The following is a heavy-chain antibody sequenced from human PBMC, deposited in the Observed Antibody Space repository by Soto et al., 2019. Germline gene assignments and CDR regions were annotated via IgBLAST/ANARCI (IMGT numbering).Heavy chain of an antibody. D-gene: IGHD4-17*01. CDR2: ISSSSTI. CDR1: GFTFSSYS. V-gene: IGHV3-48*01. CDR3: ARIGRLRWGDY. J-gene: IGHJ4*02. Sequence: GGSLRLSCAASGFTFSSYSMNWVRQAPGKGLEGVSYISSSSTIYYADDMKGRFNNYRDNAKNSLYLQMNSLRAEDTAVYYCARIGRLRWGDYWGQGT.